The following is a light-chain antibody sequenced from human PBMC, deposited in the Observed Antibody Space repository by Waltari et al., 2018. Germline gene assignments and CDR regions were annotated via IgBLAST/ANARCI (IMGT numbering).Light chain of an antibody. CDR3: QQSYNSPVT. CDR1: QSINNL. J-gene: IGKJ4*01. Sequence: DIQMTQSPSSLSASVGDRVTINCRASQSINNLLNWYQQKPGRAPEVLIYGASTLQSGVPSRFSGSGSGTGFTLTINNLKPEDFATYYCQQSYNSPVTFGGGTKVEIK. CDR2: GAS. V-gene: IGKV1-39*01.